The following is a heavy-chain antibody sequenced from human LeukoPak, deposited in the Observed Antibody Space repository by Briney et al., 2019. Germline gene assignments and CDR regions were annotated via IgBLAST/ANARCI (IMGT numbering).Heavy chain of an antibody. D-gene: IGHD2-15*01. CDR3: ARVPGYCSGGSCYGWYFDL. J-gene: IGHJ2*01. CDR2: IRSDGSNQ. V-gene: IGHV3-30*02. CDR1: GFTFSSYG. Sequence: GGSLRLSCVASGFTFSSYGMHWVRQAPDKGLGWVVFIRSDGSNQDHVDSVKGRFTISRDNSKNTLYLQMNSLRAEDTGVYYCARVPGYCSGGSCYGWYFDLWGRGTLVTVSS.